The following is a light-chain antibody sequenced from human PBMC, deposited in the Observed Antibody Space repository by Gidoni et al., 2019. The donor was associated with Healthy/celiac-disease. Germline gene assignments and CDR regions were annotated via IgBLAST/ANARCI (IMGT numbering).Light chain of an antibody. CDR3: QAWDSSTAV. CDR1: KSGDED. Sequence: SYELTQPPSVSVSPGQTASITCSGDKSGDEDGCWYQQKPGQSPVLVIYQDSKRPSGIPERFSGSNSGNTATLTISGTQAMDEADYYCQAWDSSTAVFGGGTKLTVL. J-gene: IGLJ2*01. CDR2: QDS. V-gene: IGLV3-1*01.